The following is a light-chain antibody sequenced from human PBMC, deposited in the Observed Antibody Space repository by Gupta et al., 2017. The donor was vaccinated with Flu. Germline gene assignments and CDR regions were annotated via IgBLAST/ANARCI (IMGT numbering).Light chain of an antibody. CDR2: HVT. J-gene: IGLJ3*02. V-gene: IGLV2-11*01. CDR1: SSDGGAENY. Sequence: VTISCTGTSSDGGAENYFYWDQQYPGKPPKLLIFHVTERPSGVPYRFSGSKSGNTASLTISGLKAEDEGDYYCCSGGGRDNLVFGGGTKLTVL. CDR3: CSGGGRDNLV.